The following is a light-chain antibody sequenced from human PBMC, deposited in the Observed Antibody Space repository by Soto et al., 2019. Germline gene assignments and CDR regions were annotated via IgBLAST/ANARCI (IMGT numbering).Light chain of an antibody. J-gene: IGKJ1*01. CDR1: QSISSW. CDR2: DAS. Sequence: DIQMTQSPSTLSASVGDRVTITCRASQSISSWLAWYQQKPGKAPKLLIYDASSLQSGVPSRFSGSGSGTKFTLTISSLQPDDFATYYYQQYNVYWGTCAQGTKVDIK. CDR3: QQYNVYWGT. V-gene: IGKV1-5*01.